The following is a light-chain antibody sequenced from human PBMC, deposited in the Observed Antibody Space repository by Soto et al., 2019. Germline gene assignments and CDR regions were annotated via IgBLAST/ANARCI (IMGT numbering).Light chain of an antibody. CDR1: QSVSNNY. CDR2: GAS. J-gene: IGKJ1*01. CDR3: QQYGSSGT. Sequence: SLLPQSPGTLSLSPGERATLSCRASQSVSNNYLAWYQQKPGQAPRLLIYGASNRATGIPDRFSGSGSGTDFTLTISRLEPEDFAVYYCQQYGSSGTFGQGTKVDTK. V-gene: IGKV3-20*01.